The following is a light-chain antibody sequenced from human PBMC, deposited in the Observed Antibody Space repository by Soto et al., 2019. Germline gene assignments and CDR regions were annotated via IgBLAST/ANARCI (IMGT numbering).Light chain of an antibody. V-gene: IGLV2-14*03. CDR1: SSDVGAYNY. CDR3: SSYTRSSPLV. CDR2: YVS. J-gene: IGLJ2*01. Sequence: QSSLTQPASVSGSPGQSITIPCTGTSSDVGAYNYGSWYQQHPGNATKLMIYYVSNRPSGVSNRFAGSKSGNTASLTISGLQAVDEAAYYCSSYTRSSPLVLGGDTKL.